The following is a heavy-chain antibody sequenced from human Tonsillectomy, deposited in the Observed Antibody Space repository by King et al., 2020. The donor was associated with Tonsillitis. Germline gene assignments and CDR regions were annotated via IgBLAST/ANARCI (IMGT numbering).Heavy chain of an antibody. CDR3: AREAGGYYDGGGGEGAFDI. D-gene: IGHD3-22*01. Sequence: QLQESGPGLVKPSETLSLTCTVSGGSISSYYWSWIRQPPGKGLEWIGYIYYSGSTNYNPSLKSRVTISVDTSKNQFSLKLSSVTAADTAVYYCAREAGGYYDGGGGEGAFDIWGQGTMVTVSS. V-gene: IGHV4-59*01. J-gene: IGHJ3*02. CDR1: GGSISSYY. CDR2: IYYSGST.